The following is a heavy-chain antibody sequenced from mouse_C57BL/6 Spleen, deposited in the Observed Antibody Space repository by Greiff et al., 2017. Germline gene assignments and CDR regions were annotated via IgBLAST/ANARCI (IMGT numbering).Heavy chain of an antibody. CDR2: INPGSGGT. Sequence: VQLQQSGAELVRPGTSVKVSCKASGYAFTNYLIEWVKQRPGQGLEWIGVINPGSGGTNYNEKFKGKATLTADKSSSTAYMQLSSLTSEDSAVYFCARSEVAIYDGYPYYFDYWGQGTTLTVSS. J-gene: IGHJ2*01. D-gene: IGHD2-3*01. CDR1: GYAFTNYL. CDR3: ARSEVAIYDGYPYYFDY. V-gene: IGHV1-54*01.